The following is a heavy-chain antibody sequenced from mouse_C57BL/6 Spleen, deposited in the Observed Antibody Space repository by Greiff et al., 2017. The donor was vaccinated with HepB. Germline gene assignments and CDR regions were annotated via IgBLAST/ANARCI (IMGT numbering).Heavy chain of an antibody. CDR3: AKNGDGDENYCDY. CDR2: IWSGGST. V-gene: IGHV2-5*01. D-gene: IGHD2-13*01. CDR1: GFSLTSYG. Sequence: VQVVESGPGLVQPSQSLSITCTVSGFSLTSYGVHWVRQSPGKGLEWLGVIWSGGSTDYNAAFMSRLSSTKDNSKSQVFFKRNSLQAEDTARYYGAKNGDGDENYCDYWGQGTTLTVSS. J-gene: IGHJ2*01.